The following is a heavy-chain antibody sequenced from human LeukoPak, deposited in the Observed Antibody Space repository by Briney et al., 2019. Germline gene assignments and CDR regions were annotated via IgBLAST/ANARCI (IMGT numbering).Heavy chain of an antibody. CDR1: GGSISSYY. Sequence: PSETLSLTCTVSGGSISSYYWSWIRQPPGKGLEWIGYISYSGSTNYNPSHKSRVTISVDTSRNQFSLKLSSVTAADTAVYYCARHKGPARSFDYWGQGTLVTVSS. D-gene: IGHD2-2*01. J-gene: IGHJ4*02. CDR3: ARHKGPARSFDY. V-gene: IGHV4-59*08. CDR2: ISYSGST.